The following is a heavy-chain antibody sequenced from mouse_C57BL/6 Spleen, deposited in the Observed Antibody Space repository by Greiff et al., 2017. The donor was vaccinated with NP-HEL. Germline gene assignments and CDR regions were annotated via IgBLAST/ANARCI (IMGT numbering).Heavy chain of an antibody. V-gene: IGHV1-15*01. J-gene: IGHJ3*01. CDR2: IDPETGGT. D-gene: IGHD1-1*01. CDR3: TRDYGSSYGAFAY. CDR1: GYTFTDYE. Sequence: VQLKESGAELVRPGASVTLSCKASGYTFTDYEMHWVKQTPVHGLEWIGAIDPETGGTAYNQKFKGKAILTADKSSSTAYMELRSLTSEDSAVYYCTRDYGSSYGAFAYWGQGTLVTVSA.